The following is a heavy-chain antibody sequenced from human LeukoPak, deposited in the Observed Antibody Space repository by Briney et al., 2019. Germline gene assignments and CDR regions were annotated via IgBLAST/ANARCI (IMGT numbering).Heavy chain of an antibody. J-gene: IGHJ4*02. CDR2: ISANSGDI. Sequence: GGSLRLSCAASGFTFSSFTMNWVRQAPGKGLESVSSISANSGDIYYADSVKGRFTIFRDNAKNSLYLQMNSLRAEDTAVYYCARDLECGGDCYYPFDYWGQGTLVTVSS. D-gene: IGHD2-21*01. CDR1: GFTFSSFT. CDR3: ARDLECGGDCYYPFDY. V-gene: IGHV3-21*01.